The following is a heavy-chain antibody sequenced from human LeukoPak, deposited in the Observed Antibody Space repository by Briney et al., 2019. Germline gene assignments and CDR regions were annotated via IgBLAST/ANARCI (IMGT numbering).Heavy chain of an antibody. J-gene: IGHJ6*02. V-gene: IGHV4-4*02. D-gene: IGHD3-10*01. CDR1: GGSIINSNW. CDR3: ARAVGSSYYYYYGMDV. CDR2: INHSGST. Sequence: PSETLSLTCAVSGGSIINSNWWSWVRQPPGKGLEWIGEINHSGSTNYNPSLKSRVTISVDTSKNQFSLKLSSVTAADTAVYYCARAVGSSYYYYYGMDVWGQGTTVTVSS.